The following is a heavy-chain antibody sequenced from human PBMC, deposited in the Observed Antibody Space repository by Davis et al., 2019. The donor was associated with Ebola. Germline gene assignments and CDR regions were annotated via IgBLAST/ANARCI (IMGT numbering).Heavy chain of an antibody. D-gene: IGHD2-21*01. Sequence: MPSETLSLTCAVYGGSFSGYYWSWIRQPPGKGLEWIGEINHSGSTNYNPSLKSRVTISVDKSKNQFSLKLSSVTAADTAVYYCARVWSSRDFDYWGQGTLVTVSS. J-gene: IGHJ4*02. CDR3: ARVWSSRDFDY. CDR1: GGSFSGYY. V-gene: IGHV4-34*01. CDR2: INHSGST.